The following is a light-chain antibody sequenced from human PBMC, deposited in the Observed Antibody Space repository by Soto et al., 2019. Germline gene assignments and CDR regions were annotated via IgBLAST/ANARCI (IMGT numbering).Light chain of an antibody. CDR1: QRVSSY. V-gene: IGKV3-11*01. Sequence: EIVLTQSPATLSLSPGERATLSCRASQRVSSYLAWYQQKPGQAPRLLIYDASNRATGIPARFSGSGYGTDFTLTIIILEPEDFAVSYCQHRSNWPPVFGQVNKLEIK. CDR2: DAS. J-gene: IGKJ2*01. CDR3: QHRSNWPPV.